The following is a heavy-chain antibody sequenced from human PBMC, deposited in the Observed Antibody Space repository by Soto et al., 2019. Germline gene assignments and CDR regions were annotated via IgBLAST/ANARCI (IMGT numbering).Heavy chain of an antibody. CDR2: IIPIFGTA. V-gene: IGHV1-69*13. CDR1: GGTFSSYA. CDR3: AARGDITMVRGVIWYYYYGMDV. D-gene: IGHD3-10*01. J-gene: IGHJ6*02. Sequence: ASVKVSCKASGGTFSSYAISWVRQAPGQGLEWMGGIIPIFGTANYAQKFQGRVTITADESTSTAYMELSSLRSEDTAVYYCAARGDITMVRGVIWYYYYGMDVWGQGTTVTVSS.